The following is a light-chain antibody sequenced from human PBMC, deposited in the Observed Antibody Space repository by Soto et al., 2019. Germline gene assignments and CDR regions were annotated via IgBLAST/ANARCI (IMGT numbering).Light chain of an antibody. J-gene: IGKJ1*01. CDR3: QQYGSSPPWT. CDR2: GAS. CDR1: QTVSITY. V-gene: IGKV3-20*01. Sequence: VLTQSPGTLSLSPGESATLSCRASQTVSITYLTWYQQKPGQAPRLLIYGASSRATGIPDRFSGSGSGTDFTLTISRLEPEDFAVYYCQQYGSSPPWTFGQGTKVDIK.